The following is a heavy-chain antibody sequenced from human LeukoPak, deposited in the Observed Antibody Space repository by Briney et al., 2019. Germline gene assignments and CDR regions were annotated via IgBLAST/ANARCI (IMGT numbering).Heavy chain of an antibody. V-gene: IGHV3-21*01. CDR3: ARAHSRGDYFDY. Sequence: GGSLRLSCAASGFTFSSYSMNWVRQAPGKGLEWVSSISSSSSYIYYADSVKGRFTISRDNAKNSLYLQMNSLRAEDTAMYYCARAHSRGDYFDYWGQGTLVTVSS. CDR2: ISSSSSYI. J-gene: IGHJ4*02. D-gene: IGHD3-10*01. CDR1: GFTFSSYS.